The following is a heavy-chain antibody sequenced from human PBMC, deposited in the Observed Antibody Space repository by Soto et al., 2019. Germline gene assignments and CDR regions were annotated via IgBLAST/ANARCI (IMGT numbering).Heavy chain of an antibody. CDR1: GGSISRYY. V-gene: IGHV4-59*01. D-gene: IGHD2-21*02. Sequence: PSETLSLTCPVSGGSISRYYWSWIRQPPGKGLEWIGYMYKTGSTVYNPSFKSRVTISVDTSKNQFSLKLNSVTAADTAVYYCARDLWGYCGTDCYPLDVWGQGTTVTVSS. CDR2: MYKTGST. CDR3: ARDLWGYCGTDCYPLDV. J-gene: IGHJ6*02.